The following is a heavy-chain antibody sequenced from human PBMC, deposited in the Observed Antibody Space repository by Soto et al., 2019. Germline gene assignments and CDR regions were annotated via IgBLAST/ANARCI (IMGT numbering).Heavy chain of an antibody. V-gene: IGHV5-51*01. CDR2: IYPGDSDT. Sequence: GESLKISCKGSGYSFTSYWIGWVRQMPGKGLEWMGIIYPGDSDTRYSPSFQGQVTISADKSISTAYLQWSSLKASDTAMYYCASYGAGCSSTSCYGYYYYGMDVWGQGTTVTVSS. CDR3: ASYGAGCSSTSCYGYYYYGMDV. J-gene: IGHJ6*02. D-gene: IGHD2-2*01. CDR1: GYSFTSYW.